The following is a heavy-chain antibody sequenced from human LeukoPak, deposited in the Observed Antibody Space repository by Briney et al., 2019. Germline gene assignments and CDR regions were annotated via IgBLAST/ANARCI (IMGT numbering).Heavy chain of an antibody. V-gene: IGHV6-1*01. CDR3: ARDVGTSGWHTFDY. CDR1: GDSVSSNNGA. Sequence: SQTLSVTCAISGDSVSSNNGAWDWIRQSPSRGLEWLGRTYYRSKWYNDFAPSMQGRITINPDTSKNQFSLQLYSVTPEDTAVYYCARDVGTSGWHTFDYWGQGTLVTVSS. D-gene: IGHD6-19*01. CDR2: TYYRSKWYN. J-gene: IGHJ4*02.